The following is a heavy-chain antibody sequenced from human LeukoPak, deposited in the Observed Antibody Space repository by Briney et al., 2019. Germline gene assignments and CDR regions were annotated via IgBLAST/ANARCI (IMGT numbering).Heavy chain of an antibody. V-gene: IGHV3-48*01. CDR1: RFTFSRDS. CDR3: VRDNPRCCGVIPANIDDF. CDR2: INGGGSPI. Sequence: GGSLRLSCAASRFTFSRDSMNWVRQAPGKGLEWVAYINGGGSPIYYADSVRGRFTISRDNAKSSLYLQMNSLGAEDTALYYCVRDNPRCCGVIPANIDDFWGQGTLVTVSS. J-gene: IGHJ4*02. D-gene: IGHD2-21*01.